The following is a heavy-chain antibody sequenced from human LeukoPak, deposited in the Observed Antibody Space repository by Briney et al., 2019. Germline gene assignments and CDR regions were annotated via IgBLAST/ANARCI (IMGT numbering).Heavy chain of an antibody. CDR3: ARVPGGALNWFDP. CDR1: GYSVSSGYF. J-gene: IGHJ5*02. D-gene: IGHD1-1*01. V-gene: IGHV4-38-2*02. CDR2: MYHTGTT. Sequence: SETLSLTCTVSGYSVSSGYFWGWIRQPPGKRLEWIGNMYHTGTTYYNPSLKSRVTISVDTSKNQFSLKLSSVTAADTALYYCARVPGGALNWFDPWGQGTLVTVSS.